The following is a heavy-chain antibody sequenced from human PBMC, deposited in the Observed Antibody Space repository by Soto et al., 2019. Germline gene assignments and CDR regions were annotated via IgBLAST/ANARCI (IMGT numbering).Heavy chain of an antibody. Sequence: QVQLVQSGAEVKKPGSSVKVSCKASGGTFSRSAINWVRQAPGQGLEWMGGIVPVFGKANYAQKYQGRVTITADESTSTGYMELRSLTSEETAVYYCARDGTLYDSSAYYYVYWGQGTLVTVSS. CDR1: GGTFSRSA. CDR3: ARDGTLYDSSAYYYVY. D-gene: IGHD3-22*01. CDR2: IVPVFGKA. V-gene: IGHV1-69*01. J-gene: IGHJ4*02.